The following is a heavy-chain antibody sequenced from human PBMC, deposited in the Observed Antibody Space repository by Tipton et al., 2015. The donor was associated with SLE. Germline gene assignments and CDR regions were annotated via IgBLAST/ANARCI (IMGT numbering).Heavy chain of an antibody. CDR1: GFTFSSYW. V-gene: IGHV3-7*01. CDR2: IKQNGSEK. D-gene: IGHD3-22*01. Sequence: SLRLSCAASGFTFSSYWMSWVRQAPGKGLEWVANIKQNGSEKYYVDSVKGRFTISRDNAKNSLYLQMNSLRAEDTAVYYCARVKVGGNWCDPWGQGTLVPGSS. CDR3: ARVKVGGNWCDP. J-gene: IGHJ5*02.